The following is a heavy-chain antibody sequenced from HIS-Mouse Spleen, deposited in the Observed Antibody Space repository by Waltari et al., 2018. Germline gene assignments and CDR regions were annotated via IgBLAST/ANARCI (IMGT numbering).Heavy chain of an antibody. CDR2: SYYSGST. CDR1: GGSISSSSYS. V-gene: IGHV4-39*07. CDR3: AREIPYSSSWYDWYFDL. J-gene: IGHJ2*01. D-gene: IGHD6-13*01. Sequence: QLQLQESGPGLVKPSETLSLTCTVSGGSISSSSYSWGWIRQPPGKGLEWIGSSYYSGSTYSNPSFKSRVTISVDTSKNQFSLKLSSVTAADTAVYYCAREIPYSSSWYDWYFDLWGRGTLVTVSS.